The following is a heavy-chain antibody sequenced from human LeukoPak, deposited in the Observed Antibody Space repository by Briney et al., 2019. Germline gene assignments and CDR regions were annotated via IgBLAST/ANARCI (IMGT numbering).Heavy chain of an antibody. J-gene: IGHJ4*02. Sequence: ASVKVSCKASGGTFSSYAISWVRQAPGQGLEWMGEIIPIFGTANYAQKFQGRVTITTDESTSTAYMELSSLRSEDTAVYYCARGRRDGYNYYQHFDYWGQGTLVTVSS. V-gene: IGHV1-69*05. D-gene: IGHD5-24*01. CDR3: ARGRRDGYNYYQHFDY. CDR2: IIPIFGTA. CDR1: GGTFSSYA.